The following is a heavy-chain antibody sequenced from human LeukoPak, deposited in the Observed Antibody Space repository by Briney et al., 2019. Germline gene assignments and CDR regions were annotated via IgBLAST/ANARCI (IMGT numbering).Heavy chain of an antibody. CDR3: ARGGYYDSSGYYRRSAEYFQY. CDR1: GFTFSDYY. Sequence: GGSLRLSCAASGFTFSDYYMSWIRQAPGKGLEWVSYISSSGSTIYYADSVKGRFTISRDNAKNSLYLQMNGLRAEDTAVYYCARGGYYDSSGYYRRSAEYFQYWGQGTLVTVSS. V-gene: IGHV3-11*01. J-gene: IGHJ1*01. CDR2: ISSSGSTI. D-gene: IGHD3-22*01.